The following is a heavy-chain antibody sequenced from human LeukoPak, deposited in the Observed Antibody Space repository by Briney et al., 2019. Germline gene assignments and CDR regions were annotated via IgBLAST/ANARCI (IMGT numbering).Heavy chain of an antibody. CDR2: MNPNSGNT. D-gene: IGHD3-10*01. J-gene: IGHJ3*02. CDR3: ARPFSGSGGSTAFDI. V-gene: IGHV1-8*03. Sequence: ASVKVSCKASGYTFTSYDINWVRQATGQGLEWMGWMNPNSGNTGYAQKFQGRVTITRNTSISTAYMELSSLRSEDTAVYFCARPFSGSGGSTAFDIWGHGTMVTVSS. CDR1: GYTFTSYD.